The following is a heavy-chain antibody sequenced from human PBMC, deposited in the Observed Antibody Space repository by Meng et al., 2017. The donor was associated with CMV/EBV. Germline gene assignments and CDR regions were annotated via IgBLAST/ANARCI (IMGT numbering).Heavy chain of an antibody. CDR3: AHQLRYFDWVNTWFDH. CDR1: ACTPLSSTLG. J-gene: IGHJ5*02. V-gene: IGHV2-5*02. CDR2: IYWDDDK. Sequence: ITSQEVGSTMVKPTQTIPLTSTISACTPLSSTLGVDWIPRARGNALEGLECIYWDDDKRYSPTLKSRLTITKDTSKNPVVLTMTNMDPVDTATYSCAHQLRYFDWVNTWFDHWGQGTLVTVSS. D-gene: IGHD3-9*01.